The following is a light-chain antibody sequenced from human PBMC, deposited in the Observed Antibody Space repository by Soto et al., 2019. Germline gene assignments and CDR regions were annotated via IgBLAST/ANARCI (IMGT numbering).Light chain of an antibody. CDR1: SSDVGGYNY. CDR3: SSYVGSNTVV. J-gene: IGLJ2*01. CDR2: EVS. V-gene: IGLV2-8*01. Sequence: QSALTQPPSASGSHGQSVTLSCTGSSSDVGGYNYVSWYQQHPGKAPKLMIYEVSKRPSGVPDRLSGSKSGNTASLTVSGLQAEDEADYYCSSYVGSNTVVFGGGTQLTVL.